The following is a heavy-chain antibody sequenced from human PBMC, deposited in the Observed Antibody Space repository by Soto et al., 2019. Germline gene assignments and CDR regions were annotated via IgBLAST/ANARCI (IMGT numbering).Heavy chain of an antibody. CDR1: GFTFSSYA. CDR2: ISGSGGST. D-gene: IGHD3-10*01. CDR3: AKDGEDGSGRKIHDGSNWFDS. V-gene: IGHV3-23*01. J-gene: IGHJ5*01. Sequence: EVQLLESGGGLVQPGGSLRLSCAASGFTFSSYAMSWVRQAPGKGLEWVSAISGSGGSTYYADSVKGRFTISRDNSKNTMYLQMNSLRAEDTAVYYCAKDGEDGSGRKIHDGSNWFDSWGQGTLVTVSS.